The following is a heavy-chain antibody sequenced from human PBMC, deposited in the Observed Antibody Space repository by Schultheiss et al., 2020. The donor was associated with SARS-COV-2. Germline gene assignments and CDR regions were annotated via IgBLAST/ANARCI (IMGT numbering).Heavy chain of an antibody. J-gene: IGHJ4*02. V-gene: IGHV1-69*06. CDR2: IITIFGTA. Sequence: SVKVSCKASGGTFSSYAISWVRQAPGQGLEWMGGIITIFGTANYAQKFQGRVTITADKSTSTAYMELSSLRSEDTAVYYCARESYCSSTSCQGDVNPYWGQGTLVTVSS. D-gene: IGHD2-2*01. CDR1: GGTFSSYA. CDR3: ARESYCSSTSCQGDVNPY.